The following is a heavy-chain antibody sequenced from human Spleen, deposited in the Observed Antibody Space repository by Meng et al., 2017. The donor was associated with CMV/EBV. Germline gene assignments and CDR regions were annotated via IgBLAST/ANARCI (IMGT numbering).Heavy chain of an antibody. Sequence: KASEGPFRTYAVTWVRQAPGQGLEWMGRISPIYGTTNYAQKFQGRVTITTDESTGTAYMELSSLRSEDAAFYYCARSCNGNTCPFDFWGQGTLVTVSS. CDR3: ARSCNGNTCPFDF. V-gene: IGHV1-69*05. J-gene: IGHJ4*02. D-gene: IGHD2/OR15-2a*01. CDR2: ISPIYGTT. CDR1: EGPFRTYA.